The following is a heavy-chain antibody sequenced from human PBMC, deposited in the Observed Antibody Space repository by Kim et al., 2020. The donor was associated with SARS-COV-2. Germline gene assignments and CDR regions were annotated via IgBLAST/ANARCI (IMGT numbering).Heavy chain of an antibody. V-gene: IGHV3-33*01. CDR1: GFTFSSYG. J-gene: IGHJ6*02. Sequence: GGSLRLSCAASGFTFSSYGMHWVRQAPGKGLEWVAVIWYDGSNKYYADSVKGRFTISRDNSKNTLYLQMNSLRAEDTAVYYCARDTVVVPVDTCARCYYYYGMDVWGQGTTVTVSS. CDR2: IWYDGSNK. CDR3: ARDTVVVPVDTCARCYYYYGMDV. D-gene: IGHD2-2*01.